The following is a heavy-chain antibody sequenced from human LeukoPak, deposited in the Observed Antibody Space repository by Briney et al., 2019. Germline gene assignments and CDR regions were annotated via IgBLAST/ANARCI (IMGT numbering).Heavy chain of an antibody. V-gene: IGHV1-69*05. Sequence: ASVKVSCKASGGTFSSYAISWVRQAPGQGLEWMGGIIPIFGTANYAQKFQGRVTITTDESTSTAYMELSSLRSEDTAVYYCARGVYYYDSSGYHYFDYWGQGTLVTVSS. CDR2: IIPIFGTA. CDR1: GGTFSSYA. D-gene: IGHD3-22*01. J-gene: IGHJ4*02. CDR3: ARGVYYYDSSGYHYFDY.